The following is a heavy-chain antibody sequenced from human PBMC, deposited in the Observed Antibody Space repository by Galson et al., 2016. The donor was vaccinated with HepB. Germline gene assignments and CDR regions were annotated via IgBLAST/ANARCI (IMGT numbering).Heavy chain of an antibody. CDR3: AAPSRPPDGGQWQLVYYGMDV. D-gene: IGHD6-6*01. V-gene: IGHV1-58*02. Sequence: SVKVSCKASGFSFSSSAIQWVRQARGQRLEWIGWLVVGSGNTNYAQKFQERVTITRDMSTSTAFMELSSLRSEDTAVYYCAAPSRPPDGGQWQLVYYGMDVWGKGTTVTVSS. CDR2: LVVGSGNT. CDR1: GFSFSSSA. J-gene: IGHJ6*04.